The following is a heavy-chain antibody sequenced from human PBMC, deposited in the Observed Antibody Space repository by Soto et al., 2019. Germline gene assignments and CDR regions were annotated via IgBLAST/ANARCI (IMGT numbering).Heavy chain of an antibody. J-gene: IGHJ6*02. CDR3: ARSPRVTPYYYYGLDV. Sequence: QVRLVQSGAEVRKPGASVKISCKASGYTFSNYALHWVRQAPGQRPEWMGWINGNNGDTTYAPKFQGRVTISSDTSATTGDMEMAGLISEDTAVYFCARSPRVTPYYYYGLDVWGQGTTVTVSS. V-gene: IGHV1-3*01. D-gene: IGHD2-21*02. CDR1: GYTFSNYA. CDR2: INGNNGDT.